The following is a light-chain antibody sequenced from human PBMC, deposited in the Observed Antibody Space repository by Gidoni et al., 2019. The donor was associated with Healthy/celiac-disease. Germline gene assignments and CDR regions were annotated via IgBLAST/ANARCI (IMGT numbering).Light chain of an antibody. CDR2: AAS. V-gene: IGKV1-39*01. CDR3: QQSYSTLWT. Sequence: DIQMTQSPSSLSASVGDRVTITCRASQSISTYLNWYQQKPGKAPNLLIYAASSLQSGVPSRFSGSGSGTDFTLTIGSLQPEDFAVYYCQQSYSTLWTFGQGTKVEIK. J-gene: IGKJ1*01. CDR1: QSISTY.